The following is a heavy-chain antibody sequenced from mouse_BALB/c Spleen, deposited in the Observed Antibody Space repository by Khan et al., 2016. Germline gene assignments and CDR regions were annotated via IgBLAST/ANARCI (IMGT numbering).Heavy chain of an antibody. CDR3: TRGCYDY. Sequence: VQLQQSGAELVRPGALVKLSCKASGFNIKDYYMHWVKLRPEQGLEWIGGIDPENGNTIYDSKFQGKASITADTSSNTAYMQLSSLTSEDTAVYFCTRGCYDYWGQGTTLTVSS. CDR1: GFNIKDYY. V-gene: IGHV14-1*02. D-gene: IGHD2-12*01. CDR2: IDPENGNT. J-gene: IGHJ2*01.